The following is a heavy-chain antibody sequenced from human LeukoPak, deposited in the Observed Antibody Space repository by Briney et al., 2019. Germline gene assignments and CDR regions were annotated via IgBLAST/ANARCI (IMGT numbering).Heavy chain of an antibody. CDR3: ARDWVEAAAGRPANWFDP. CDR1: NYTFTNYG. CDR2: ISAYNGNT. Sequence: ASVKVSCKASNYTFTNYGISWVRQAPGQGLEWMGWISAYNGNTNYAQTLQGRVTMTTDTSTSTAYMELRSLRSDDTAVYYCARDWVEAAAGRPANWFDPWGQGTLVTVSS. D-gene: IGHD6-13*01. V-gene: IGHV1-18*01. J-gene: IGHJ5*02.